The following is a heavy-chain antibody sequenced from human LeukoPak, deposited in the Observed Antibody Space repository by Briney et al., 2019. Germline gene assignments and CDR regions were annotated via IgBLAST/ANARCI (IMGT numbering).Heavy chain of an antibody. V-gene: IGHV4-38-2*01. CDR3: ARHGEKAYYDFWSGPQNWFDP. D-gene: IGHD3-3*01. CDR2: IYHSGST. J-gene: IGHJ5*02. Sequence: PSETLSLTCAVSGYSISSGYYWGWIRQPPGKGLEWIGSIYHSGSTYYNPSLKSRVTISVDTSKNQFSLKLSSVTAADTAVYYCARHGEKAYYDFWSGPQNWFDPWGQGTLVTVSP. CDR1: GYSISSGYY.